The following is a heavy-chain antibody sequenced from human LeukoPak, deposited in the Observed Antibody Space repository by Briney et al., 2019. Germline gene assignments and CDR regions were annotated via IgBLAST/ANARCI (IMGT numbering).Heavy chain of an antibody. J-gene: IGHJ4*02. D-gene: IGHD3-10*01. CDR1: GYTFTSFA. V-gene: IGHV1-3*04. Sequence: SVKVSCKASGYTFTSFAVHWVRQAPGQRPEWMGWMNIGNGNTKYSQNIQDRITFIRDTSANTVYMELSSLTSEDTAVYYCARSAILDYYYGSGRFFDYWGQGSLVTVSS. CDR3: ARSAILDYYYGSGRFFDY. CDR2: MNIGNGNT.